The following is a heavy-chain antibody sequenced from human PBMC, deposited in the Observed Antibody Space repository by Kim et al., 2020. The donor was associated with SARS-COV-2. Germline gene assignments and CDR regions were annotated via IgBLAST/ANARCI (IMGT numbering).Heavy chain of an antibody. V-gene: IGHV3-11*05. CDR3: ARGYGDYGY. D-gene: IGHD4-17*01. Sequence: TNYADSVKSRFTISRGTAKNSLYLQMNSLRADDTAVYYCARGYGDYGYWGQGTLVTVSS. J-gene: IGHJ4*02. CDR2: T.